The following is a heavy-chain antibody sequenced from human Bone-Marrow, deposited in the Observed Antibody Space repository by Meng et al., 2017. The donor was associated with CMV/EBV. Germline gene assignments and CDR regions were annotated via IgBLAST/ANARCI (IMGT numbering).Heavy chain of an antibody. CDR1: GFTFSSYE. CDR3: LYGGNSGGFDY. CDR2: IWYDGSNK. D-gene: IGHD4-23*01. J-gene: IGHJ4*02. Sequence: GESLKISCAASGFTFSSYEMKWVRQAPGKGLEWVAVIWYDGSNKYYADSVKGRFTISRDNSKNTLYLQMNSLRAEDTAVYYCLYGGNSGGFDYWGQRTLVTVSS. V-gene: IGHV3-33*08.